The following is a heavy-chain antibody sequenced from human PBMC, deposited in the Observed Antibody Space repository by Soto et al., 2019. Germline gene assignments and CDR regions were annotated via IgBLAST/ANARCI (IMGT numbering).Heavy chain of an antibody. D-gene: IGHD3-16*01. J-gene: IGHJ6*02. Sequence: QVQLAQSANEVKKPGASVRVSCKAAGYTFIRYGIAWVRQAPGQGLEWMGWISPYNDYTVYAQKLQGRVSMTADTSTRTGYMNLRGLKADDTAVYYGARGGYYDNSWGKLSHYGLGVWGQGTSVSVSS. CDR1: GYTFIRYG. CDR3: ARGGYYDNSWGKLSHYGLGV. V-gene: IGHV1-18*01. CDR2: ISPYNDYT.